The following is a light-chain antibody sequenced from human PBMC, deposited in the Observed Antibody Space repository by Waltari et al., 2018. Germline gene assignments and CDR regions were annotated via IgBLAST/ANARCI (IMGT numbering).Light chain of an antibody. J-gene: IGLJ2*01. CDR1: SSDAGCHNP. V-gene: IGLV2-23*01. Sequence: TALTKPATVSGSSGQSTTIACPGSSSDAGCHNPVSWYQHQPGKAPNLMIYEGTNPRSGVSNRFAGSKSGNAVSLTISELQAEDEANDHCCSYSTIGTRVVFGGGTKLPVL. CDR2: EGT. CDR3: CSYSTIGTRVV.